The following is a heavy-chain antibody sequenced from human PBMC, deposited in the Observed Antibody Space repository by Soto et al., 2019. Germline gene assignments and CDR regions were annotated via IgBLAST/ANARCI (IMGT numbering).Heavy chain of an antibody. V-gene: IGHV3-30*18. J-gene: IGHJ6*02. D-gene: IGHD1-26*01. CDR1: GFTLINNG. CDR3: AKDRGLAESGRWSHYYYGMDV. CDR2: ISSDGSSK. Sequence: GGSLRLSCVASGFTLINNGMHWVRQAPGQGLEWVAVISSDGSSKYYGDSVRGRFTISRDNSKNTLFLEMNSLRSEDTAVYYCAKDRGLAESGRWSHYYYGMDVWGQGTTVTVSS.